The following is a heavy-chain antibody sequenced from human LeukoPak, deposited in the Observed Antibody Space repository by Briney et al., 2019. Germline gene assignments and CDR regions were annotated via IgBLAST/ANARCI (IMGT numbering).Heavy chain of an antibody. V-gene: IGHV1-18*04. Sequence: ASVKVSCKASGYTFTSYGISWVRQAPGQGLEWMGWISAYNGNTNYAQKLQGRVTMTTDTSTSTAYMELRSLRSDDTAVYYCARERDIVVVRAAMSYYYYGMDVWGKGTTVTVSS. D-gene: IGHD2-2*01. J-gene: IGHJ6*04. CDR2: ISAYNGNT. CDR3: ARERDIVVVRAAMSYYYYGMDV. CDR1: GYTFTSYG.